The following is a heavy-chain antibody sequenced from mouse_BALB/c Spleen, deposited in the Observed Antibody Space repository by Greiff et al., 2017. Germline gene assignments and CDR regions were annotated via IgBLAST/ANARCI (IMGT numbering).Heavy chain of an antibody. Sequence: VQLQQPGAELVRPGASVKLSCKASGYTFTSYWINWVKQRPGQGLEWIGNIYPSDSYTNYNQKFKDKATLTVDKSSSTAYMQLSSPTSEDSAVYYCTRWDYGCDETFAYWGQGTLVTVSA. CDR2: IYPSDSYT. CDR1: GYTFTSYW. J-gene: IGHJ3*01. D-gene: IGHD2-2*01. CDR3: TRWDYGCDETFAY. V-gene: IGHV1-69*02.